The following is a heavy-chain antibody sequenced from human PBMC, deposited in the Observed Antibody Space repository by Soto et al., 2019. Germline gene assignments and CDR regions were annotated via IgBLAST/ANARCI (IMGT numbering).Heavy chain of an antibody. Sequence: ASVKVSCKASGGTFSSYAISWVRQAPGQGLEWMGGIIPIFGTANYAQKFQGRVTITADEPTSTAYMELSSLRSEDTAVYYCARSGLAYYFDYWGQGTLVTVSS. J-gene: IGHJ4*02. CDR1: GGTFSSYA. D-gene: IGHD1-1*01. V-gene: IGHV1-69*13. CDR2: IIPIFGTA. CDR3: ARSGLAYYFDY.